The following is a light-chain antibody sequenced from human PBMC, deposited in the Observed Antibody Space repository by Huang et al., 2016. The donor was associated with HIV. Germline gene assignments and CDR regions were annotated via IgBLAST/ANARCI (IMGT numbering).Light chain of an antibody. CDR2: EAS. V-gene: IGKV3-11*01. CDR3: QQRANWPRL. Sequence: VLTQSSATLSLSPGERAPRSCRASQSVSSYLAWYQQKPGQAPRLLIYEASNRATGIPARFSGRGSWTDFTLTISSLEPEDFALYYCQQRANWPRLFGGGTKVEIK. CDR1: QSVSSY. J-gene: IGKJ4*01.